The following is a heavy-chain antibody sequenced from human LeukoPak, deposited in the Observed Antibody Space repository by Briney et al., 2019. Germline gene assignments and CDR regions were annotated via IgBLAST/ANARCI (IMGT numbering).Heavy chain of an antibody. Sequence: PGGSLRLSCAASGFTVSSNYMSWVRQAPGKGLEWVSVIYSGGSTYYADSVKGRFTISRDNSKNTLYLQMNSLKTEDTAVYYCTTDRIYDILTGYYTTDYWGQGTLVTVSS. CDR2: IYSGGST. V-gene: IGHV3-53*01. CDR1: GFTVSSNY. J-gene: IGHJ4*02. D-gene: IGHD3-9*01. CDR3: TTDRIYDILTGYYTTDY.